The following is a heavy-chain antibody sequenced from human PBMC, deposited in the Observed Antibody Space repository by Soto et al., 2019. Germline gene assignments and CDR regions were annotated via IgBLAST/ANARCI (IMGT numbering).Heavy chain of an antibody. D-gene: IGHD5-12*01. CDR1: GGSISSGDYY. Sequence: SETLSLTCTVSGGSISSGDYYWSWIRQPPGKGLEWIGYIYYSGSTYYNPSPKSRVTISVDTSKNQFSLKLSSVTAADTAVYYCASSGYSGYDLHYYGMDVWGQGTTVTVSS. J-gene: IGHJ6*02. CDR2: IYYSGST. CDR3: ASSGYSGYDLHYYGMDV. V-gene: IGHV4-30-4*01.